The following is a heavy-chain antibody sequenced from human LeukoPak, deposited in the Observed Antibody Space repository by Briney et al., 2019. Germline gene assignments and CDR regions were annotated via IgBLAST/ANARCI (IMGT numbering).Heavy chain of an antibody. CDR2: IYYSGST. CDR3: ARDHDSSGYYQGIDY. CDR1: GGSISSYY. J-gene: IGHJ4*02. V-gene: IGHV4-59*12. Sequence: PSETLSLTCTVSGGSISSYYWSWIRQPPGKGLEWIGYIYYSGSTYYNPSLKSRVAISVDTSKNQFSPNLSSVTAADTAVYYCARDHDSSGYYQGIDYWGQGTLVTVSS. D-gene: IGHD3-22*01.